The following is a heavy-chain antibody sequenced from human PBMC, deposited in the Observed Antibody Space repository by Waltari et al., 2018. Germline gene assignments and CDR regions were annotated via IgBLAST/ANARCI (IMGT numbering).Heavy chain of an antibody. V-gene: IGHV3-30*04. D-gene: IGHD2-15*01. CDR3: ARAPGVAEAERRWYLDY. CDR2: SVHDAGHE. J-gene: IGHJ4*02. Sequence: QVQLVESGGGVVQPGGSLRLPCAASRFTFRHYAMHWVRQAPGKGLEWVEVSVHDAGHEYYTDSVKGRFTISRDNSKNTLYLQMNSRRLEDTAVYYCARAPGVAEAERRWYLDYWGQGTLVTASS. CDR1: RFTFRHYA.